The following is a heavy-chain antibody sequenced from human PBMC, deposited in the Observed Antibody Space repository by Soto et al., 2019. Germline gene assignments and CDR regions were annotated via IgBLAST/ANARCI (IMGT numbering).Heavy chain of an antibody. D-gene: IGHD6-19*01. Sequence: SETLSLTCLVSGYSITAGGYYWSWIRHHPGKGLEWIGSFYSSGSIIYNPSLRSRVSISGDTSSNQFSMSLTSVTAADTARYYCARMYSSGSGWFHPWGQGTLVTVSS. CDR3: ARMYSSGSGWFHP. V-gene: IGHV4-31*03. CDR1: GYSITAGGYY. J-gene: IGHJ5*02. CDR2: FYSSGSI.